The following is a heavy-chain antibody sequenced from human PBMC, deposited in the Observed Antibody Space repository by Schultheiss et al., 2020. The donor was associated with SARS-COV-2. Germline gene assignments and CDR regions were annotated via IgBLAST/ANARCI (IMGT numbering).Heavy chain of an antibody. CDR2: IYHSGST. Sequence: SETLSLTCAVSGGSISSSNWWSWVRQPPGKGLEWIGEIYHSGSTNYNPSLKSRVTISVDTSKNQFSLQLNSVTAEDTAVYYCAGSLGICDSTSCPHRNYYYYGMDVWGQGTTVTVSS. CDR3: AGSLGICDSTSCPHRNYYYYGMDV. D-gene: IGHD2-2*01. J-gene: IGHJ6*02. CDR1: GGSISSSNW. V-gene: IGHV4-4*02.